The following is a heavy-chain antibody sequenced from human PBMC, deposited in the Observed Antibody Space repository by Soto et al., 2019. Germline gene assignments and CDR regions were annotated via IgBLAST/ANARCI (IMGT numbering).Heavy chain of an antibody. CDR3: ASGTGSSSSCEYYYDYGMDV. CDR1: GYTFTSYD. V-gene: IGHV1-8*01. J-gene: IGHJ6*04. CDR2: MNPNSGNT. Sequence: QVQLVQSGAEVKKPGASVKVSCKASGYTFTSYDINWVRQATGQGLEWMGWMNPNSGNTGYAQKFQGRVTMTRNTSIGTDYMERSSLRSEDTAVYYCASGTGSSSSCEYYYDYGMDVWGKGTTVTFAS. D-gene: IGHD6-13*01.